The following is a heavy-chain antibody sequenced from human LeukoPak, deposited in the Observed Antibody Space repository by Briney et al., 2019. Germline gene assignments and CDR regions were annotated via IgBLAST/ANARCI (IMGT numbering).Heavy chain of an antibody. V-gene: IGHV3-23*01. D-gene: IGHD1-26*01. Sequence: GGSLRLSCAASGFTFSSYAMSWVRQAPGKGLEWVSAISGSGGSTYYADSVKGRLTISRDNSKNTLYLQMNSLRAEDTAVYYCAVEGVGATGLDYWGQGTLVTVSS. CDR2: ISGSGGST. CDR3: AVEGVGATGLDY. CDR1: GFTFSSYA. J-gene: IGHJ4*02.